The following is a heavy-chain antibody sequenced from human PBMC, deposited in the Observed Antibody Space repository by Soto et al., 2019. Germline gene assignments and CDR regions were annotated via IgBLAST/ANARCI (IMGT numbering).Heavy chain of an antibody. CDR3: AKDTRYYDGSGAFDY. D-gene: IGHD3-22*01. V-gene: IGHV3-9*01. J-gene: IGHJ4*02. Sequence: EVQLVESGGGLVQPGRSLRLSCAASGFTFDDYAMHWVRQAPGKGLEWVSGISWNSGSIGYADSVKGRFTISRDNAKNSLYLQMNSLRAEDTALYYCAKDTRYYDGSGAFDYWGQGTLVTVSS. CDR1: GFTFDDYA. CDR2: ISWNSGSI.